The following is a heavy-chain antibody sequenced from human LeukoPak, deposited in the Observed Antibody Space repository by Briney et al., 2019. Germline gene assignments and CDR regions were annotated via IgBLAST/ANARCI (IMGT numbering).Heavy chain of an antibody. D-gene: IGHD6-13*01. Sequence: KSSETLSLTCAVYGGSFSGYYWSWIRQHPGKGLEWIGYIYYSGSTYYNPSLKSRVTISVDTSKNQFSLKLSSVTAADTAVYYCARVLIVAAGTLDYWGQGTLVTVPS. CDR1: GGSFSGYY. V-gene: IGHV4-31*11. J-gene: IGHJ4*02. CDR3: ARVLIVAAGTLDY. CDR2: IYYSGST.